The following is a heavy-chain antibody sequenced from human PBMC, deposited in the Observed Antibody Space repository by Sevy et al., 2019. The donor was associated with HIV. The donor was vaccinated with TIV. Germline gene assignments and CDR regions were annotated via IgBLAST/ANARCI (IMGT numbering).Heavy chain of an antibody. D-gene: IGHD3-16*02. CDR3: ARGGVYVYVWGSYRNDAFDI. J-gene: IGHJ3*02. V-gene: IGHV4-59*01. CDR2: IYYSGST. CDR1: GGSISSYY. Sequence: SETLSLTCTVSGGSISSYYWSWIRQPPGKGLEWIGYIYYSGSTNYNPSLKSRVTISVDTSKNQFSLRLSSVTAADTAGYYCARGGVYVYVWGSYRNDAFDIWGQGTMVTVSS.